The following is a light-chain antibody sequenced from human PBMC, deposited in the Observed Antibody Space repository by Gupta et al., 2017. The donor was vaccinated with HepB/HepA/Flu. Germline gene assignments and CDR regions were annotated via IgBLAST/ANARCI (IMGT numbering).Light chain of an antibody. CDR2: DAS. CDR1: QNVNTF. J-gene: IGKJ3*01. V-gene: IGKV3-11*01. CDR3: QQLGDWPVFT. Sequence: EIVLTQSPATLSLSPGERAILSCRASQNVNTFLAWYQQKVGQAPRLLIYDASKRATGIPARFSGYGSGTNFTLIISDLEPEDFAIYFCQQLGDWPVFTFGPGTKVEI.